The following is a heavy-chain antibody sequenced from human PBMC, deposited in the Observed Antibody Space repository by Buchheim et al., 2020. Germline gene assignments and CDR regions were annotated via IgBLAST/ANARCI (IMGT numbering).Heavy chain of an antibody. V-gene: IGHV3-23*04. CDR2: IDIGGDKT. Sequence: EVQLVESGGDLVQPGGSLRLSCAVSGFTFGRAAMTWVRQAPGKGLQWVSSIDIGGDKTYYADSVEGRFSISRDNSKSTLYLQMNSLRAEDTAVYYCAKEIRPNDYWGQGTL. CDR3: AKEIRPNDY. CDR1: GFTFGRAA. D-gene: IGHD1-1*01. J-gene: IGHJ4*02.